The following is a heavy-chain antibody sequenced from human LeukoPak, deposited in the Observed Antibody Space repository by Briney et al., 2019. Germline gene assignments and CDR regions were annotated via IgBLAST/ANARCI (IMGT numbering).Heavy chain of an antibody. CDR2: MNPNSGNT. CDR3: ARGEYSGYDIPIDY. J-gene: IGHJ4*02. D-gene: IGHD5-12*01. Sequence: ASVKVSCKASGYTFTSYDINWVRQATGQGLECMGWMNPNSGNTGYAQKFQGRVTMTRNTSISTAYMELSSLRSEDTAVYYCARGEYSGYDIPIDYWGQGTLVTVSS. CDR1: GYTFTSYD. V-gene: IGHV1-8*01.